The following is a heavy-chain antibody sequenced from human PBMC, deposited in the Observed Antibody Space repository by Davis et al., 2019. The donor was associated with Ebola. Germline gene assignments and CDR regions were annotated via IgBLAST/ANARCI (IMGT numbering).Heavy chain of an antibody. V-gene: IGHV4-59*01. D-gene: IGHD2-2*01. CDR2: IYYSGST. Sequence: PSETLSLTCTVSGGSISSYYWSWIRQPPGKGLEWIGYIYYSGSTNYNPSLKSRVTISVDTSKNQFSLKLSSVTAAETAVYYCASGGGYCSSTSCRHFDYWGQGTLVTVSS. CDR3: ASGGGYCSSTSCRHFDY. CDR1: GGSISSYY. J-gene: IGHJ4*02.